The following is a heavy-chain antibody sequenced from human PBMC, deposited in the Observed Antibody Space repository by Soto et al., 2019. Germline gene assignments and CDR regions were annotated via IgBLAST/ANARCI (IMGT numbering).Heavy chain of an antibody. Sequence: GGSLRLSCSASGFTFSNCAMSWVRQAPGKRLEWVSTISGRGGSTYYADSVKGRLTISRDNSKNTLFLQMNSLRAEDTAVYYCAKRFYREEDGYNFFDSWGQGTLVTVSS. D-gene: IGHD5-12*01. J-gene: IGHJ4*02. CDR2: ISGRGGST. CDR3: AKRFYREEDGYNFFDS. V-gene: IGHV3-23*01. CDR1: GFTFSNCA.